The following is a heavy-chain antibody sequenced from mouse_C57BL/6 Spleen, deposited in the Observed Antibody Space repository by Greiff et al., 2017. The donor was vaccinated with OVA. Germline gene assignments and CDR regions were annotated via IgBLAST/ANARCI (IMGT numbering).Heavy chain of an antibody. CDR3: TRQAAYYSNYVGAY. D-gene: IGHD2-5*01. V-gene: IGHV1-15*01. J-gene: IGHJ3*01. Sequence: VQLQQSGAELVRPGASVTLSCKASGYTFTDYEMHWVKQTPVHGLEWIGAIDPETGGTAYNQKFKGKAILTADKSSSTAYMELRSLTSEDSAVYYCTRQAAYYSNYVGAYWGQGTLVTVSA. CDR2: IDPETGGT. CDR1: GYTFTDYE.